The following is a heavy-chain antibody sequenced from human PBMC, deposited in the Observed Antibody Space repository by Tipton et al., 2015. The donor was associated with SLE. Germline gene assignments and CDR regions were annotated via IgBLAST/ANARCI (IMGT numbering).Heavy chain of an antibody. D-gene: IGHD3-9*01. CDR2: IYHSGST. J-gene: IGHJ4*02. CDR3: ARLSNNDRRYFDY. CDR1: GYSISSGYY. Sequence: TLSLTCTVSGYSISSGYYWGWIRQPPGKGLEWIGSIYHSGSTYYNPSLKSRVTISVDTSKNQFSLKLSSVTAADTAVYYCARLSNNDRRYFDYWGQGQWSPSLQ. V-gene: IGHV4-38-2*02.